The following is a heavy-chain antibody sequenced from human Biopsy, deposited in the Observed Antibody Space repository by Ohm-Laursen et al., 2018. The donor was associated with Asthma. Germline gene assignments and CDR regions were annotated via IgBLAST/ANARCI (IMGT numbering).Heavy chain of an antibody. CDR1: GGSFSGYY. CDR3: AGVPHYDILTGFTLRYYYGMDV. D-gene: IGHD3-9*01. J-gene: IGHJ6*02. V-gene: IGHV4-34*01. Sequence: TLSLTWAVYGGSFSGYYWSWIRQPPGKGLEWIGEINHSGSTNYNPSLKSRVTISVDTSKNQFSLKLSSVTAADTAVYYCAGVPHYDILTGFTLRYYYGMDVWGQGTTVTVSS. CDR2: INHSGST.